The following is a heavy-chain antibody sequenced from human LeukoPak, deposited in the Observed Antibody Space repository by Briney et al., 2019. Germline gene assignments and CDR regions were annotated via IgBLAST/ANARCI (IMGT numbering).Heavy chain of an antibody. Sequence: SETLSLTCAVYGGSFSGYYWSWIRQPPGKGLEWIGEINHSGSTNYNPSLKSRVTISVDTSKNQFSLKLTSLTAADTAVYYCARGLSDVYWGQGTLVTVSS. J-gene: IGHJ4*02. CDR1: GGSFSGYY. CDR3: ARGLSDVY. CDR2: INHSGST. V-gene: IGHV4-34*01.